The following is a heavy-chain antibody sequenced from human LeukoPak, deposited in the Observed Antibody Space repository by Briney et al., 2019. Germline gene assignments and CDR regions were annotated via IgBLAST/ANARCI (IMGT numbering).Heavy chain of an antibody. CDR3: ARGTTVALDY. CDR2: INHSGST. V-gene: IGHV4-34*01. CDR1: GGSFSGYY. J-gene: IGHJ4*02. Sequence: SETLSLTCAVYGGSFSGYYWSWIRQPPGKGLEWIGEINHSGSTNYNPSLKSRVTISVDTSKNQFSLKLSSVTAADTAVYYCARGTTVALDYWGQGTLVTVSS. D-gene: IGHD4-23*01.